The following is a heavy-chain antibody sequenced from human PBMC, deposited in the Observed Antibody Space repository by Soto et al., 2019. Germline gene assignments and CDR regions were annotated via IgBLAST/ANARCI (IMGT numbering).Heavy chain of an antibody. J-gene: IGHJ4*02. CDR2: INPSTTT. Sequence: QVQLVQSGAEVKKPGASVRVSCKASGYTFTRYHMHWVRQAPGQGLEWMGVINPSTTTTYAQKLQGRVTMTRDTSTSTAYMELSSLRSDDTAVYYCAREAEEYSGSDYWGPGTLVTVSS. CDR1: GYTFTRYH. V-gene: IGHV1-46*03. CDR3: AREAEEYSGSDY. D-gene: IGHD3-10*01.